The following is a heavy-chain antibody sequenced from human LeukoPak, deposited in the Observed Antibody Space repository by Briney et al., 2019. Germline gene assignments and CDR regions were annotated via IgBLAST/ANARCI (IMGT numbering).Heavy chain of an antibody. Sequence: ASVKVSCKASGYTFTGYYMHWVRQAPGQGLEWMGWINPNSGGTNYAQKFQGRVTMTRDTSISTAYMELSRLRSDDTAVYYCARNKRSSGVAFDIWGQGTMVTVS. CDR2: INPNSGGT. J-gene: IGHJ3*02. CDR1: GYTFTGYY. CDR3: ARNKRSSGVAFDI. D-gene: IGHD3-10*01. V-gene: IGHV1-2*02.